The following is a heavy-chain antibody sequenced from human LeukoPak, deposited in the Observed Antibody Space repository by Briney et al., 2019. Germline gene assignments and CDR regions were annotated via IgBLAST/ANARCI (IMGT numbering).Heavy chain of an antibody. V-gene: IGHV3-33*01. J-gene: IGHJ3*02. D-gene: IGHD3-10*01. Sequence: GRSLRLSCVASGFTFRSHAMHWVRQAPGKGLEWVAVIWYDGSNKYYAESVEGRFTISRDNSKNTLYVQMNSLRVEDTAVYYCARDLGYYGSGSAFDIWGQGTMVTVSS. CDR2: IWYDGSNK. CDR3: ARDLGYYGSGSAFDI. CDR1: GFTFRSHA.